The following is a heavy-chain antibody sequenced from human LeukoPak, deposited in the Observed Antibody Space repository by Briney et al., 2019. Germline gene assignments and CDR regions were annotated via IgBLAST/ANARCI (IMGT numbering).Heavy chain of an antibody. V-gene: IGHV3-74*01. Sequence: GGSLRLSCVAPGFSLSGYWMYWVRQAPGKGLMYISRNNGDGSTTNYADVVKGRFTMSRDNVKNTLYLQMNSLRVEDMAVYYCARDPRNVGLAPWGQGTLVTVSS. CDR3: ARDPRNVGLAP. D-gene: IGHD2-15*01. CDR1: GFSLSGYW. J-gene: IGHJ5*02. CDR2: NNGDGSTT.